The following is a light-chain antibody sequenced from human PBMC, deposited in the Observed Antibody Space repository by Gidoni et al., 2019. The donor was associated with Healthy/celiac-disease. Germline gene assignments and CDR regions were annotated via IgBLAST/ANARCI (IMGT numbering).Light chain of an antibody. V-gene: IGKV3-11*01. Sequence: EMVLRQSPAPLPVTPGGSATLSSRASQRVRSYLAGYQQTPGQAPRLLIYDASSRASGIPARFSGSGSGTDFTLTISGLEPEDFAVYYCQQRSNWPRTFGQXTKVEIK. J-gene: IGKJ1*01. CDR3: QQRSNWPRT. CDR1: QRVRSY. CDR2: DAS.